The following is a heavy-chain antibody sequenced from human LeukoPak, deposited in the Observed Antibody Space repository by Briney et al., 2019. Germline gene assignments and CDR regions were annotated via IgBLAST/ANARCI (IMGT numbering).Heavy chain of an antibody. Sequence: GGSLRLSCAASGFTFSSYEMNWVRQAPGKGLEWVSYISSSGSTIYYADPVKGRFTISRDNAKNSLYLQMNSLRAEDTAVYYCARDSRYFDWLSTIHYYYMDVWGKGTTVTISS. CDR1: GFTFSSYE. CDR3: ARDSRYFDWLSTIHYYYMDV. D-gene: IGHD3-9*01. CDR2: ISSSGSTI. V-gene: IGHV3-48*03. J-gene: IGHJ6*03.